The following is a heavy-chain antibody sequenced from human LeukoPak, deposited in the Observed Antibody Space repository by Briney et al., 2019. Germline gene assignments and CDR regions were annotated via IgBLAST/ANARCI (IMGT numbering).Heavy chain of an antibody. D-gene: IGHD6-19*01. Sequence: GGSLRLSCAASGFTFSSYWMHWVRQAPGKGLVWVSRINSDGSSTSYADSVKGRFTISRDNAKNTLYLQMNSLRAEDTAVYYCARAIGQWLVAGMDVWGQGTTVTVSS. CDR2: INSDGSST. V-gene: IGHV3-74*01. CDR3: ARAIGQWLVAGMDV. CDR1: GFTFSSYW. J-gene: IGHJ6*02.